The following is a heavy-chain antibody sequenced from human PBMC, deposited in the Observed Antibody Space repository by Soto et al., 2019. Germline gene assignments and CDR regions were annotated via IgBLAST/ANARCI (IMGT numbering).Heavy chain of an antibody. CDR3: ARQGGDGYHIDH. CDR1: GYQFTNYW. J-gene: IGHJ4*02. D-gene: IGHD5-12*01. CDR2: IDPSDSYT. V-gene: IGHV5-10-1*01. Sequence: GESLKISCEGSGYQFTNYWINWVRQMPGKGLEWMGRIDPSDSYTNYSPSFEGHVTFLVDKSLSTAYVQWTSLKASDTATYFCARQGGDGYHIDHWGQGTLVTVSS.